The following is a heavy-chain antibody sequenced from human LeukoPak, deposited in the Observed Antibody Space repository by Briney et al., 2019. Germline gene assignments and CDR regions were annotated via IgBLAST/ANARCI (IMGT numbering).Heavy chain of an antibody. Sequence: ASVKVSCKASGYTFTGYYMHWVRQAPGQGLEWMGWTNPNNGGTNYAQKFQGRVTMTRGTSISTAYMELSRLTSDDTAVYYCARGSSSWYVGPRLDYWGQGTLVTVSS. D-gene: IGHD6-13*01. CDR1: GYTFTGYY. CDR2: TNPNNGGT. J-gene: IGHJ4*02. CDR3: ARGSSSWYVGPRLDY. V-gene: IGHV1-2*02.